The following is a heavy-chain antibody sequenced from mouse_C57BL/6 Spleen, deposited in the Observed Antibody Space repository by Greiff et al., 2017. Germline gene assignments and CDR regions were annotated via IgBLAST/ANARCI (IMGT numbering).Heavy chain of an antibody. CDR2: IDPSDSYT. J-gene: IGHJ1*03. V-gene: IGHV1-69*01. CDR3: ARSGITTVVAPYFDV. Sequence: QVQLQQPGAELVMPGASVKLSCKASGYTFTSYWMHWVKQRPGQGLEWIGEIDPSDSYTNYNQKFKGKSTLTVDKSSSTAHMQLSSLTSEDSAVYYCARSGITTVVAPYFDVWGTGTTVTVSS. D-gene: IGHD1-1*01. CDR1: GYTFTSYW.